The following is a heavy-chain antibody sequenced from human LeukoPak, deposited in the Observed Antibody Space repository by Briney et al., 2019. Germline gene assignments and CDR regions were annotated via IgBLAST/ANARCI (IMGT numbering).Heavy chain of an antibody. J-gene: IGHJ3*02. Sequence: SETLSLTCTVSGGPISSYYWSWIRQPPGKGLEWIGNIYKSGSTNYNPSLKSRVTMSVDTSKNQFSLRLNSVTAADTAVYYCARLSTGPYGLGAFDIWGHGTMVTVSS. CDR1: GGPISSYY. D-gene: IGHD1-1*01. CDR2: IYKSGST. V-gene: IGHV4-59*08. CDR3: ARLSTGPYGLGAFDI.